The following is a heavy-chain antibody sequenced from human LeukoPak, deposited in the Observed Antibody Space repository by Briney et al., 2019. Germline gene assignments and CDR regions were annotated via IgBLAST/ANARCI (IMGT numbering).Heavy chain of an antibody. CDR2: ISAYNGNT. J-gene: IGHJ4*02. CDR1: GYTFTSYG. Sequence: ASVKVSCKPSGYTFTSYGITWVRQAPGQGLDGMGWISAYNGNTNYAQTLPRRVTMPTATYTSTAYMALRSLRSDDTAVYYCASAGIVVVSASPHDYWGQGTLVTVSS. D-gene: IGHD2-21*02. CDR3: ASAGIVVVSASPHDY. V-gene: IGHV1-18*01.